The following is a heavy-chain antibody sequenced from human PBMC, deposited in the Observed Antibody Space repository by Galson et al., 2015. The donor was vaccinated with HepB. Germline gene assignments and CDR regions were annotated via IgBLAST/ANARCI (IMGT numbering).Heavy chain of an antibody. CDR1: GFRFSRYW. CDR2: IKEDGGEK. Sequence: SLRLSCAVSGFRFSRYWMSWVRQAPGKGLEWVANIKEDGGEKYYVDPVKGRFTISRDNTKNSLYLQMDSLRAEDTAVYYCARDKAVAGGGDLFDPWGQGTLVTVSS. D-gene: IGHD6-13*01. J-gene: IGHJ5*02. CDR3: ARDKAVAGGGDLFDP. V-gene: IGHV3-7*01.